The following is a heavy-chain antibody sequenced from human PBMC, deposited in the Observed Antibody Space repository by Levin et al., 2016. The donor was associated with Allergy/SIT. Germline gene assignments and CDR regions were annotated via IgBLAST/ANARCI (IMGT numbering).Heavy chain of an antibody. J-gene: IGHJ4*02. Sequence: VRQMPGKGLEWVAVISYDGSHKYYGDSVKGRFTISRDNFKNTLYLQMNSLRAEDTAVYYCAGDLFVGGTPELGYWGQGTLVTVSS. V-gene: IGHV3-30*03. D-gene: IGHD3-16*01. CDR3: AGDLFVGGTPELGY. CDR2: ISYDGSHK.